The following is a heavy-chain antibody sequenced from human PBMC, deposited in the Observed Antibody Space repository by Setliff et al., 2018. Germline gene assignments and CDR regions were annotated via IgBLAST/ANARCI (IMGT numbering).Heavy chain of an antibody. CDR3: GRGFSRIEGWGNWFEP. CDR1: GGSVSNSGFF. CDR2: IYDSGSS. V-gene: IGHV4-39*01. J-gene: IGHJ5*02. D-gene: IGHD2-15*01. Sequence: PSETLSLTCTVSGGSVSNSGFFWGWLRQAPGKGLEWIGNIYDSGSSNYNASLKSRLIITRDTSKNQISLKLTSVTAADTAVYYCGRGFSRIEGWGNWFEPWGQGILVTSPQ.